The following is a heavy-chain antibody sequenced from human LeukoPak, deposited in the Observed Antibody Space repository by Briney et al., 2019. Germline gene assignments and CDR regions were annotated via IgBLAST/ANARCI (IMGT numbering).Heavy chain of an antibody. J-gene: IGHJ5*02. D-gene: IGHD5-18*01. Sequence: ASVKVSCKASGYTFTGYYMHWVRQAPGQGLEWMGWINPNSGGTNYAQKFQGRVTMTRDTSISTAYMELSRLRSDDTAVYYCARDLASGRRGYPNNWFDPWGQGTLVTVSS. CDR1: GYTFTGYY. CDR3: ARDLASGRRGYPNNWFDP. CDR2: INPNSGGT. V-gene: IGHV1-2*02.